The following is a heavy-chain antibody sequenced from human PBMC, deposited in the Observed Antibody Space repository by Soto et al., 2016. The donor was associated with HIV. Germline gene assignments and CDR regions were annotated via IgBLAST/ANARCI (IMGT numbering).Heavy chain of an antibody. J-gene: IGHJ4*02. CDR2: ISYDGNNI. V-gene: IGHV3-30-3*01. D-gene: IGHD3-10*01. Sequence: QVQLVESGGGVVQPGRSLRLSCAASGFTFSHYSIHWVRQAPGKGLEWVAVISYDGNNIYYADSVKGRFTISRDNSKNTLYLQMNSLRVDDTAVYYCARDWEWFGESATFGYWGQGTLVTVSS. CDR3: ARDWEWFGESATFGY. CDR1: GFTFSHYS.